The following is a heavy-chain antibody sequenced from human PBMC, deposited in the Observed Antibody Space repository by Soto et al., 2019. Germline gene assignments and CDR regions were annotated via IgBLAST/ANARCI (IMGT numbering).Heavy chain of an antibody. CDR3: VKEYCTGGACFDAFDL. D-gene: IGHD2-8*02. Sequence: GASLRLSCAASGFIFSNYEVGWVRQVPGKGLEWISYISDSGTTIYYAASVKGRFTISRDDARNSLYLQMNNLRDEDTAVYFCVKEYCTGGACFDAFDLWGQGTLVTVS. J-gene: IGHJ3*01. CDR2: ISDSGTTI. V-gene: IGHV3-48*03. CDR1: GFIFSNYE.